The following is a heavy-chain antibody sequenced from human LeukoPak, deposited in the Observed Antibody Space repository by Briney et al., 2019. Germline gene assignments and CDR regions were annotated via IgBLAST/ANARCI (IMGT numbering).Heavy chain of an antibody. J-gene: IGHJ4*02. Sequence: SETLSLTCAVYGGSFSGYYWSWIRQPPGKGLEWIGSIYHSGSTYYNPSLQSRAAVSVDTSKNQFSRKLSSVTAADTAVYYCARRSVDTAMDYFDYWGQGTLVTVSS. V-gene: IGHV4-34*01. CDR2: IYHSGST. D-gene: IGHD5-18*01. CDR3: ARRSVDTAMDYFDY. CDR1: GGSFSGYY.